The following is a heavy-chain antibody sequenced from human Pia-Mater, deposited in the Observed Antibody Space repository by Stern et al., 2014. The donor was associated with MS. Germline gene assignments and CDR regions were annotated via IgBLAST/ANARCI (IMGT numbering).Heavy chain of an antibody. Sequence: QVTLKESGPTLVKPTQTLTLTCTLSGFSLSTSGAGVTWIRQPPGKALEGLAVIYWYDEKRYSPSLKTRLTITRDTSKSQVVLTMTSMDPVDTATYYCAHLFSDASSSWFDPWGQGTLVTVSS. J-gene: IGHJ5*02. V-gene: IGHV2-5*01. CDR2: IYWYDEK. D-gene: IGHD6-6*01. CDR3: AHLFSDASSSWFDP. CDR1: GFSLSTSGAG.